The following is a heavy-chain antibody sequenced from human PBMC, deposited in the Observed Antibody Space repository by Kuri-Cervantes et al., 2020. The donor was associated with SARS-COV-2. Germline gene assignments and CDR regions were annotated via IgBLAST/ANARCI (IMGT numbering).Heavy chain of an antibody. Sequence: GGSLRLSCAASGFTFSGHWIHWVRQAPGKGLVWVSRINPDGSYTNNADFVKGRFTPSRDNAKNMLFLQMYSLRAEDTAVYYCVRDGDHWNFDYWGQGTLVTVSS. CDR3: VRDGDHWNFDY. J-gene: IGHJ4*02. CDR1: GFTFSGHW. D-gene: IGHD1-1*01. CDR2: INPDGSYT. V-gene: IGHV3-74*01.